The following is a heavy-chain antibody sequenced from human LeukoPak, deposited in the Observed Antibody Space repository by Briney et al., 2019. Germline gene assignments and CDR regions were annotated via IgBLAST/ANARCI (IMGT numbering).Heavy chain of an antibody. V-gene: IGHV1-69*05. CDR2: IIPIFGTA. CDR1: GGTFSSYA. CDR3: ARDPTSGYSSGGDY. Sequence: SVKVSCKASGGTFSSYAISWVRPAPGQGLEWMGGIIPIFGTANYAQKFQGRVTITTDETTSPAYMELSSLRSEDTAVYYCARDPTSGYSSGGDYWGQGTLVTVSS. J-gene: IGHJ4*02. D-gene: IGHD6-19*01.